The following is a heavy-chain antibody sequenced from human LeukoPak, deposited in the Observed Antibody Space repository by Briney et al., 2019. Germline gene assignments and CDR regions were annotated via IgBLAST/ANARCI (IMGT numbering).Heavy chain of an antibody. Sequence: ATAKVSCKASGYTFTDYYMHWVRQAPGQGLEWMGWINPNSGGTNYAQKFQCRVTMTRDTSISTAYMELSGLRSDDTAIYYCARAGSGIFNSYFDYWGQGTLVTVSS. CDR1: GYTFTDYY. CDR3: ARAGSGIFNSYFDY. V-gene: IGHV1-2*02. D-gene: IGHD3-10*01. CDR2: INPNSGGT. J-gene: IGHJ4*02.